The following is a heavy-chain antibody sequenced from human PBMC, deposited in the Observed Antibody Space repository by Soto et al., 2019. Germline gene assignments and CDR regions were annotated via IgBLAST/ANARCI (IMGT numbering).Heavy chain of an antibody. J-gene: IGHJ6*02. V-gene: IGHV3-73*01. D-gene: IGHD2-2*01. CDR3: TSYISYQPLGPLLLDYYYGMDV. CDR2: IRSKANSYAT. CDR1: GFTFSGSA. Sequence: PGGSLRLSCAASGFTFSGSAMHWVRQASGKGLEWVGRIRSKANSYATAYAASVKGRFTISRDDSKNTAYLQMNSLKTADTAVYYCTSYISYQPLGPLLLDYYYGMDVWGQGTTVTVSS.